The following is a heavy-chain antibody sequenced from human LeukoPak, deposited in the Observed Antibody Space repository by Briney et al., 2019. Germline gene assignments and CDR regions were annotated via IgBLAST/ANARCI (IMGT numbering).Heavy chain of an antibody. CDR1: GASITNYY. Sequence: SETLSLTCTVSGASITNYYWSWIRQPPGKGLEWIGYISDSGSTNYNPSLKSRVTISGDTPKNQFSLKLSSVTAADTAVYYCARGGGDYVSSFLDYWGQGTLVTVSS. CDR3: ARGGGDYVSSFLDY. CDR2: ISDSGST. D-gene: IGHD4-17*01. J-gene: IGHJ4*02. V-gene: IGHV4-59*01.